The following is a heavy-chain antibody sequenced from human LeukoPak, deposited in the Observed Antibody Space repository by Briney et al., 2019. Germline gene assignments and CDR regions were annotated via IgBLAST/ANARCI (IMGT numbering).Heavy chain of an antibody. CDR3: ARDGRLYCGGDCYSDY. V-gene: IGHV3-11*01. CDR1: RFTFSEYY. D-gene: IGHD2-21*02. Sequence: GGSLRLSCAASRFTFSEYYMSWIRQAPGKGLEWVSYISSSGSTRYYADSVKGRFTISRDNAKNSLYLQMHSLRAEDTAVYFCARDGRLYCGGDCYSDYWGLGTLVTVSS. CDR2: ISSSGSTR. J-gene: IGHJ4*02.